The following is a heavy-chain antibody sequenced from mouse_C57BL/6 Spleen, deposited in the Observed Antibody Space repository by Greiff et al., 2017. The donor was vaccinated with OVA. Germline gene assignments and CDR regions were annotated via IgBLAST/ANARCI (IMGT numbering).Heavy chain of an antibody. V-gene: IGHV5-17*01. D-gene: IGHD2-5*01. CDR1: GFTFSDYG. J-gene: IGHJ4*01. CDR2: ISSGSSTI. Sequence: EVKLVESGGGLVKPGGSLKLSCAASGFTFSDYGMHWVRQAPEKGLEWVAYISSGSSTIYYADTVKGRFTISRDNAKNTLFLQMTSPRSEDTAMYYCARTYYSNLCAMDYWGQGTSVTVSS. CDR3: ARTYYSNLCAMDY.